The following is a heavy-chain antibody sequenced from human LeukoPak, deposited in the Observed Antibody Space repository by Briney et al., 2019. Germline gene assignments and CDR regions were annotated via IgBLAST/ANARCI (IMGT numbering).Heavy chain of an antibody. V-gene: IGHV4-31*03. CDR1: GGSISSGGYY. J-gene: IGHJ5*02. Sequence: SETLSLTCTVSGGSISSGGYYWSWIRQHPGKGLEWIGYIYYSGSTYYNPSLKSRVTISVDTSKNQFSLKLSSVTAADTAVYYCARGAPPYYSNYVRWFDPWGQGTLVTVSS. CDR2: IYYSGST. D-gene: IGHD4-11*01. CDR3: ARGAPPYYSNYVRWFDP.